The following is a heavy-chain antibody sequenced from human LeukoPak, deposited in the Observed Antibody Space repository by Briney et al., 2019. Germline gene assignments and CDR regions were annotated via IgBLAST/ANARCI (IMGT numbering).Heavy chain of an antibody. J-gene: IGHJ4*02. CDR3: VRDGGVSGYDLLDY. V-gene: IGHV3-7*01. Sequence: PGGSLRLSCAASGFTFSHYWMTWVRQAPGKGLEWVAQINQDEREDYYMDSVKARFNISRDKAKNSVFLQMISLRAEDTAVYYCVRDGGVSGYDLLDYWGQGTLVTVSS. CDR1: GFTFSHYW. CDR2: INQDERED. D-gene: IGHD5-12*01.